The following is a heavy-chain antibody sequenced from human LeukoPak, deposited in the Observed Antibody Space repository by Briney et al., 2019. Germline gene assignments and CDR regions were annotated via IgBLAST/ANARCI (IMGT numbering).Heavy chain of an antibody. V-gene: IGHV3-30*02. J-gene: IGHJ4*02. Sequence: GGSLRLSCAASGFTFSSYGMHWVRQAPGKGLEWVAFIHYDGTNKHYVDSVRGRFTISRDNSKNTLYLQMNSLRAEDTALYYCAKDPKWELRGYYFDYWGQGTLVTVSS. D-gene: IGHD1-26*01. CDR2: IHYDGTNK. CDR3: AKDPKWELRGYYFDY. CDR1: GFTFSSYG.